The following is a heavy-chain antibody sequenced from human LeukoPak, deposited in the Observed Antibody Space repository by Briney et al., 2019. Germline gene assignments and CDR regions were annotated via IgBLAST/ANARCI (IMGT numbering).Heavy chain of an antibody. J-gene: IGHJ5*02. Sequence: GVSLRLSCAASGFTFSSYAMSWVRQAPGKGLEWVSAISGSGGSTYYADSVKGRFTISRDNSKNTLYLQMNSLRAEDTAVYYCAKSHGSSSYNWFDPWGQGTLVTVSS. CDR3: AKSHGSSSYNWFDP. CDR1: GFTFSSYA. D-gene: IGHD6-6*01. CDR2: ISGSGGST. V-gene: IGHV3-23*01.